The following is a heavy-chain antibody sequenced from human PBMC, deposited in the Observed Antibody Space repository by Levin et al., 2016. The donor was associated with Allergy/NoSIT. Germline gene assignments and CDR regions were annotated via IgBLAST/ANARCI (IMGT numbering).Heavy chain of an antibody. V-gene: IGHV3-30*04. Sequence: GESLKISCAASGFTFSSYAMHWVRQAPGKGLEWVAVISYDGSNKYYADSVKGRFTISRDNSKNTLYLQMNSLRAEDTAVYYCAREEDSSSWYLYYYYYGMDVWGQGTTVTVSS. CDR2: ISYDGSNK. D-gene: IGHD6-13*01. CDR1: GFTFSSYA. CDR3: AREEDSSSWYLYYYYYGMDV. J-gene: IGHJ6*02.